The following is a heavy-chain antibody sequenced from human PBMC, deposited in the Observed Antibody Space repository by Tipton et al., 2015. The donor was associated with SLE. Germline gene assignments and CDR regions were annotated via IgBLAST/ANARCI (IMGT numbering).Heavy chain of an antibody. Sequence: SLRLSCAASGFTFSSYAMHWVRQAPGKGLEWVAVISYDGSNKYYADSVKGRSTISRDNSKNTLYLQMNSLRAEDTAAYYCAREGPVGAHFDYWGQGTLVTVSS. J-gene: IGHJ4*02. D-gene: IGHD1-26*01. CDR3: AREGPVGAHFDY. CDR1: GFTFSSYA. CDR2: ISYDGSNK. V-gene: IGHV3-30*04.